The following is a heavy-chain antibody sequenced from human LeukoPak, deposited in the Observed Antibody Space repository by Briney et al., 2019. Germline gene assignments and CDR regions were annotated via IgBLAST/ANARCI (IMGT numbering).Heavy chain of an antibody. Sequence: ASVKVSCKASGYTFTNYYIHWVRQAPGQGLEWMGWINPNSGGTNYAQKFQGRVTMTRDTSISTAYMELSRLRSDDTAVYYCASETRAEWELHYWGQGTLVTVSS. CDR2: INPNSGGT. V-gene: IGHV1-2*02. J-gene: IGHJ4*02. D-gene: IGHD1-26*01. CDR1: GYTFTNYY. CDR3: ASETRAEWELHY.